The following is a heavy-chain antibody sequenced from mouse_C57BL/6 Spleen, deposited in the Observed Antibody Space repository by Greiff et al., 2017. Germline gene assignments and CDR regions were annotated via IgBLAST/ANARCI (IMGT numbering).Heavy chain of an antibody. CDR3: ARRTYGNYDEDY. V-gene: IGHV1-22*01. D-gene: IGHD2-1*01. CDR2: INTNNGGT. CDR1: GYTFTDYN. Sequence: VQLQQSGPELVKPGASVKMSCKASGYTFTDYNMHWVKQSHGKSLEWLGYINTNNGGTSYNQKFQGQATLTVYKSSSTVYMELSSLTTEASAGYYCARRTYGNYDEDYWGQGTSVTVSS. J-gene: IGHJ4*01.